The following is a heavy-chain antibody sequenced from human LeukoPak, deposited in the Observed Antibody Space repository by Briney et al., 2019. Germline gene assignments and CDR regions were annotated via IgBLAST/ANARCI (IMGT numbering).Heavy chain of an antibody. D-gene: IGHD3-3*01. CDR1: GYSFTSYW. J-gene: IGHJ6*02. CDR3: ARLGDFWRDYYYYYGMDV. V-gene: IGHV5-51*01. Sequence: GESLKISCKGSGYSFTSYWIGWVRQMPGKGLEWMGIIYPGDSDTRYSPSFQGQVTISADKSISTAHLQWSSLKASDTAMYYCARLGDFWRDYYYYYGMDVWGQGTTVTVSS. CDR2: IYPGDSDT.